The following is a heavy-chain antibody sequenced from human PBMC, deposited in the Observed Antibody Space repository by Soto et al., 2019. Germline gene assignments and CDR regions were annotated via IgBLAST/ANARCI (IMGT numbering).Heavy chain of an antibody. CDR1: GFTFSSYA. Sequence: GGSLRLSCAASGFTFSSYAMHWVRQAPGKGLEWVAVISYDGSNKYYADSVKGRFTISRDNSKNTLYLQMNSLRAEDTAVYYCARGYSSGWYYDYWGQGTLVTVSS. V-gene: IGHV3-30-3*01. D-gene: IGHD6-19*01. CDR3: ARGYSSGWYYDY. CDR2: ISYDGSNK. J-gene: IGHJ4*02.